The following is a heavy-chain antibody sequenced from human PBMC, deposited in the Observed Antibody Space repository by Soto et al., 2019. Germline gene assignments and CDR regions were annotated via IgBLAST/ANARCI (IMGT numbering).Heavy chain of an antibody. CDR3: ATLRDADFWSGYYSIFDY. Sequence: GGSLRLSCAASGFTFDDYTMHWVRQAPGKGLEWVSAISGSGGSTYYADSVKGRFTISRDNSKNTLYLKMNSLRAEDTAVYYCATLRDADFWSGYYSIFDYWGQGTLVTVSS. J-gene: IGHJ4*02. V-gene: IGHV3-23*01. CDR2: ISGSGGST. D-gene: IGHD3-3*01. CDR1: GFTFDDYT.